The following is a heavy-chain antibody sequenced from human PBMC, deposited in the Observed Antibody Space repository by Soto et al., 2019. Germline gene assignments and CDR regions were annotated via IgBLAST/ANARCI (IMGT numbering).Heavy chain of an antibody. CDR2: INGDGSST. Sequence: GGSLRLSCAASGFTFSSHWMHWVRQAPGKGLVWVSRINGDGSSTSYADSVKGRFTISRDNAKNTLYLQMNSLGADDTAVYYCARDTNGLPYWRQGTLVTVS. D-gene: IGHD2-8*01. V-gene: IGHV3-74*01. CDR1: GFTFSSHW. CDR3: ARDTNGLPY. J-gene: IGHJ4*02.